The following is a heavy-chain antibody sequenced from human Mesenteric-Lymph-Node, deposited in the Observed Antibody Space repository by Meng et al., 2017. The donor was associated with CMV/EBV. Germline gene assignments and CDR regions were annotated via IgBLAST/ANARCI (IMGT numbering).Heavy chain of an antibody. Sequence: SVKVSCKASGGTFSSYAISWVRQAPGQGLEWMGGIIPILGIANYAQKFQGRVTITADKSTSTAYMELSSLRSEDTAVYYCARVRCTNGVCLSIDVWGQGTTVTVSS. CDR2: IIPILGIA. J-gene: IGHJ6*02. D-gene: IGHD2-8*01. V-gene: IGHV1-69*10. CDR3: ARVRCTNGVCLSIDV. CDR1: GGTFSSYA.